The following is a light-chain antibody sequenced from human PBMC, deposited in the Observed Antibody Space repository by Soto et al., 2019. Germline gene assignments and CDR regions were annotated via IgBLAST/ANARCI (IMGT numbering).Light chain of an antibody. Sequence: DIQMTQSPSTLSASVGYRVTITCRASQSISSWLAWYQQKPGKAPNLLIYDASSLESGVPSRLSGSGSGTEFTLTISSMKPDDFATYYCQQYNSYWTFGQGTKVDIK. CDR3: QQYNSYWT. CDR2: DAS. CDR1: QSISSW. V-gene: IGKV1-5*01. J-gene: IGKJ1*01.